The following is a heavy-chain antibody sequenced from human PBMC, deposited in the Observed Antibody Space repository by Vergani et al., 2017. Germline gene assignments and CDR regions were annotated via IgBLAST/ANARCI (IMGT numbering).Heavy chain of an antibody. CDR1: GGSISSGSYY. CDR2: IYTSGST. V-gene: IGHV4-61*02. CDR3: ARQNIWGYYYYGMDV. Sequence: QVQLQEPGPGLVKPSQTLSLTCTVSGGSISSGSYYWSWIRQPAGKGLEWIVRIYTSGSTNYNPSLKSRVTISVDTSKNQFSLKLSSVTAADTAVYYCARQNIWGYYYYGMDVWGQGTTVTVSS. D-gene: IGHD3-16*01. J-gene: IGHJ6*02.